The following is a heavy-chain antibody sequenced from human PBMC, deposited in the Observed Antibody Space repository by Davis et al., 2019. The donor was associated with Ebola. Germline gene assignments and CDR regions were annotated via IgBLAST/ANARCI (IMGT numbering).Heavy chain of an antibody. CDR1: GFTFSGSA. D-gene: IGHD5-18*01. Sequence: GGSLRLSCAASGFTFSGSAMHWVRQASGKGLEWVGRIRSKANSYATAYAASVKGRFTISRDDSKNTAYLQMNSLKTEDTAVYYCTSSRGYSYGLYYYYGMDVWGQGTMVTVSS. CDR2: IRSKANSYAT. V-gene: IGHV3-73*01. J-gene: IGHJ6*02. CDR3: TSSRGYSYGLYYYYGMDV.